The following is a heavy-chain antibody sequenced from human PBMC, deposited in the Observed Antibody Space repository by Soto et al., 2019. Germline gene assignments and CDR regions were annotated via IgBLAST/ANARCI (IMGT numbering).Heavy chain of an antibody. Sequence: PGGSLRLSCAASGFTFSSYAMSWVRQAPGKGLEWVSAISGSGGSTYYADSVKGRFTISRDNSKNTLYLQMNSLRAEDTAVYYLAKDNFVVVVAATVANRGYVFDIGGKGKMVTVSS. V-gene: IGHV3-23*01. D-gene: IGHD2-15*01. J-gene: IGHJ3*02. CDR2: ISGSGGST. CDR3: AKDNFVVVVAATVANRGYVFDI. CDR1: GFTFSSYA.